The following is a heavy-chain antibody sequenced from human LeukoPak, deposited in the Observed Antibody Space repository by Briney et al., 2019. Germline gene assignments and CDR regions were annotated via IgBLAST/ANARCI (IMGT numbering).Heavy chain of an antibody. CDR3: ARGIRDYYDTDSYNGGDY. CDR1: GGTFSSYA. V-gene: IGHV1-69*06. D-gene: IGHD3-22*01. CDR2: IIPIFGTA. J-gene: IGHJ4*02. Sequence: SVKVSCKASGGTFSSYAISWVRQAPGQGLEWMGGIIPIFGTANYAQKFQGRVTITADKSTSTAYMELSSLRSEDTAVYYCARGIRDYYDTDSYNGGDYWGQGTLVTVSS.